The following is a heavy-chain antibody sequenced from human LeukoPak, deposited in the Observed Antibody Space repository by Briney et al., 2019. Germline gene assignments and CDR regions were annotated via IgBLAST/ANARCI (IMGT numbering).Heavy chain of an antibody. D-gene: IGHD3-10*01. CDR3: ARTTYYYGSGSYSY. J-gene: IGHJ4*02. CDR2: INPNSGGT. CDR1: GYTFTGYY. V-gene: IGHV1-2*06. Sequence: ASVKVSCRASGYTFTGYYMHWVRQAPGQGLEWMGRINPNSGGTNYAQKFQGRVTMTRDTSISTAYMELSRLRSDDTAVYYCARTTYYYGSGSYSYWGQGTLVTVSS.